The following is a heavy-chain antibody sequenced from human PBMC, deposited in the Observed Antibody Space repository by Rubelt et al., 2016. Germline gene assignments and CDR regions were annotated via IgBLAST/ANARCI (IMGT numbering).Heavy chain of an antibody. Sequence: QLQLQESGPGLVKPSETLSLTCAVYGGSFSGYYWSWIRQPPGKGLEWIGEINHSGSTNYNPSLKSRVTISVDTSKNQFSLKLSSVTAADTAVYYCAREKRGYSYGPYGMDVWGQGTTVTVSS. J-gene: IGHJ6*02. V-gene: IGHV4-34*01. CDR1: GGSFSGYY. D-gene: IGHD5-18*01. CDR3: AREKRGYSYGPYGMDV. CDR2: INHSGST.